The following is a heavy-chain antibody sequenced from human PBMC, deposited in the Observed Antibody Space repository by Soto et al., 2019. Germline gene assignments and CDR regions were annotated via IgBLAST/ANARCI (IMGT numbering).Heavy chain of an antibody. CDR1: GYSFTSYW. CDR2: IDPSYSYT. V-gene: IGHV5-10-1*01. D-gene: IGHD1-26*01. CDR3: ARHSRVGPQYCDGMDV. Sequence: GEYPKTSCQGSGYSFTSYWLSRVRQMPGKGLVWRGRIDPSYSYTNYSPSFQGHVTISADEPIRTAYLPWSTLKASDTAMYYCARHSRVGPQYCDGMDVWGQGTTVTVYS. J-gene: IGHJ6*02.